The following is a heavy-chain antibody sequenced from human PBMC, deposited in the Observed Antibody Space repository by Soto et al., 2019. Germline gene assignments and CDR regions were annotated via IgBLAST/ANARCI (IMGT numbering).Heavy chain of an antibody. Sequence: SETLSLTCTVSGGSISSYYWSWIRQPPGKGLEWIGYIYYSGSTNYNPSLKSRVTISRDTSKNRVSLELRSVTAADTAVYYCARVNVTLDLWGLGTLVTVSS. D-gene: IGHD2-21*02. CDR1: GGSISSYY. J-gene: IGHJ4*02. CDR2: IYYSGST. CDR3: ARVNVTLDL. V-gene: IGHV4-59*08.